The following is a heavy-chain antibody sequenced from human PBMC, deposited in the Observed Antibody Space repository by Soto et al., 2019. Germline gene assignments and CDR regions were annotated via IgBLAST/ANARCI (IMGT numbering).Heavy chain of an antibody. Sequence: QVQLVESGGGVVQPGRSLRLSCAASGFTFSSFSLHWVRQAPGKGLEWLALISYDGSTKYNADSVKGRFTGSRDNSNNTLSLQLSSLRPEDTAVYYCARTTTVAGTAEFDYWGQGTLVTVSS. CDR1: GFTFSSFS. CDR2: ISYDGSTK. J-gene: IGHJ4*02. D-gene: IGHD6-19*01. V-gene: IGHV3-30-3*01. CDR3: ARTTTVAGTAEFDY.